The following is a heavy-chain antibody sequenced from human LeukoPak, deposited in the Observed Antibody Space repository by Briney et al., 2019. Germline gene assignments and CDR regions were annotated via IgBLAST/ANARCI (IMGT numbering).Heavy chain of an antibody. CDR3: ARDYDFWSGQNYGMDV. J-gene: IGHJ6*02. D-gene: IGHD3-3*01. Sequence: PGGSLRLSCAASGFTFSSYAMSWVRQDPGKGLEWVAVIWYDGSNKYYADSVKGRFTISRDNSKNTLYLQMNSLRAEDTAVYYCARDYDFWSGQNYGMDVWGQGTTVTVSS. V-gene: IGHV3-33*08. CDR1: GFTFSSYA. CDR2: IWYDGSNK.